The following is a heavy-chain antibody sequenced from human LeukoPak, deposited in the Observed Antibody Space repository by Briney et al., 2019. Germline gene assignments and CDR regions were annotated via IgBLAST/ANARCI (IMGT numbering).Heavy chain of an antibody. CDR2: ISSSGSTI. CDR1: GFSFSSYW. Sequence: GGSLRLSCAASGFSFSSYWMSWIRQAPGKGLEWVSYISSSGSTIYYADSVKGRFTISRDNAKNSLYLQMNSLRAEDTAVYYCARDPPSPTHYYYYMDVWGKGTTVTVSS. J-gene: IGHJ6*03. V-gene: IGHV3-11*04. CDR3: ARDPPSPTHYYYYMDV.